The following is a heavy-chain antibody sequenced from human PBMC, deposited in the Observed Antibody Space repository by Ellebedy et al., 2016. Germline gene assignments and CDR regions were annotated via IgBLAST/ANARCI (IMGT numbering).Heavy chain of an antibody. CDR1: GFTFSDYS. CDR2: ISSTGNTI. CDR3: ARDVGVAYGMDV. J-gene: IGHJ6*02. Sequence: GESLKISXAASGFTFSDYSMNWVRQAPGKGLEWISYISSTGNTIYYADSVKGRFTISRDDAQNSLYLQMNSLRAEDTALYYCARDVGVAYGMDVWGQGTTVTVSS. D-gene: IGHD1-26*01. V-gene: IGHV3-48*04.